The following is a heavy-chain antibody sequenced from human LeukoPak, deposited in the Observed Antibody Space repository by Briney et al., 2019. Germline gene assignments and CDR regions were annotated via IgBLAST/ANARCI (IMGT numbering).Heavy chain of an antibody. D-gene: IGHD1-26*01. CDR3: TRWDVSGSPIPFDY. Sequence: GCLRLSCAASGFTFSDSAMHWVRQASGKGLEWVGRIRIKTNNYATAYAASVKGRFTISRDDSENTAYLQMNSLKTEDTAVYYCTRWDVSGSPIPFDYWGQGTLVTVAS. V-gene: IGHV3-73*01. CDR2: IRIKTNNYAT. J-gene: IGHJ4*02. CDR1: GFTFSDSA.